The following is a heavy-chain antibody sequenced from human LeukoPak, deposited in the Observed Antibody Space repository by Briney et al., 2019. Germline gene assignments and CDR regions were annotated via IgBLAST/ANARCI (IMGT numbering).Heavy chain of an antibody. V-gene: IGHV4-61*02. CDR1: GGSISSGNYY. J-gene: IGHJ4*02. CDR3: AGAPWGPYDF. D-gene: IGHD3/OR15-3a*01. Sequence: SETLSLTCTVSGGSISSGNYYWTWIRQPAGKGLEWIGRIYTSGSTNYNPSLKSRVTISIDTSKNQFSLKVGSVTAADTAVYYCAGAPWGPYDFWGQGTLVTVSS. CDR2: IYTSGST.